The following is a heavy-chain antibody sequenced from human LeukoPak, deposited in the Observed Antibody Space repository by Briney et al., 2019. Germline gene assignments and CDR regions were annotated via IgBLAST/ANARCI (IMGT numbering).Heavy chain of an antibody. J-gene: IGHJ4*02. V-gene: IGHV1-8*02. CDR3: ARSPAMGWLRSRYYFDY. D-gene: IGHD5-12*01. Sequence: ASVKVSCKASGYTFTGYYMHWVRQAPGQGLEWMGWMNPNSGNTGYAQKFQGRVTMTRNTSISTAYMELSSLRSEDTAVYYCARSPAMGWLRSRYYFDYWGQGTLVTVSS. CDR2: MNPNSGNT. CDR1: GYTFTGYY.